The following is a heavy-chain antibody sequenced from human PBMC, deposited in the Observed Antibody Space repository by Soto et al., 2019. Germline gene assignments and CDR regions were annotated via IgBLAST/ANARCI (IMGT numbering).Heavy chain of an antibody. D-gene: IGHD2-2*01. CDR1: GGSVSSGSYY. Sequence: SETLSLTCTVSGGSVSSGSYYWSWIRQPPGKGLEWIGYIYYSGSTNYNPSLKSRVTISVDTSKNQFSLKLSSVTAADTAVYYCARADRGWLGVPAAVGGWFDPWGQGTLVTVSS. J-gene: IGHJ5*02. CDR3: ARADRGWLGVPAAVGGWFDP. CDR2: IYYSGST. V-gene: IGHV4-61*01.